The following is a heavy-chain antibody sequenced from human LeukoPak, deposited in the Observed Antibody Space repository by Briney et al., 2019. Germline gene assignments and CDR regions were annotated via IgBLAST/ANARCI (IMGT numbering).Heavy chain of an antibody. Sequence: GRSLRLSCAASGFTFSSYAMHWVRQAPGKGLEWVAVISYDGSNKYYADSVKGRFTISRDNSKNTLYLQMNSLRAEDTAVYYCASADHNYDSSGSHDAFDIWGQGTMVTVSS. D-gene: IGHD3-22*01. CDR3: ASADHNYDSSGSHDAFDI. CDR1: GFTFSSYA. V-gene: IGHV3-30-3*01. J-gene: IGHJ3*02. CDR2: ISYDGSNK.